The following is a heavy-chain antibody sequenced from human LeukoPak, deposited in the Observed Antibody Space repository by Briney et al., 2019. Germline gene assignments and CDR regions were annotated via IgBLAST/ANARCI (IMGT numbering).Heavy chain of an antibody. V-gene: IGHV3-33*01. CDR2: IWSDATNR. CDR3: ARDAQRGFDYSNSLKY. CDR1: GFIFSRHG. Sequence: GGSLRLSCAASGFIFSRHGMHWVRQAQGQGLEWVAVIWSDATNRFYADSVKGRFTISRDNSQNTVFLQMDSLRVKDTAIYYCARDAQRGFDYSNSLKYWGHGTLVTVSS. D-gene: IGHD4-11*01. J-gene: IGHJ4*01.